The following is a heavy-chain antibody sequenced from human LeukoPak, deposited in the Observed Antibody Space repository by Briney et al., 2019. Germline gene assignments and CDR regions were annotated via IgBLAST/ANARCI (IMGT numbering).Heavy chain of an antibody. CDR3: ARDPDYYDSSGPTDY. Sequence: TGGSLRLSCAASGFTFSSYSMNWVRQAPGKGLEWVSSISSSSSYIYYADSVKGRFTISRDNAKNSLYLQMNSLRAEDTAVYYCARDPDYYDSSGPTDYWGQGTLVTVSS. CDR2: ISSSSSYI. CDR1: GFTFSSYS. J-gene: IGHJ4*02. D-gene: IGHD3-22*01. V-gene: IGHV3-21*01.